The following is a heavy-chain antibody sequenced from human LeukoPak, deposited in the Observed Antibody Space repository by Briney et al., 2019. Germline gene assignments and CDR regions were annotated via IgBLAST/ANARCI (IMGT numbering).Heavy chain of an antibody. CDR1: GLTFSSYA. CDR2: ISWNSGSI. D-gene: IGHD3-22*01. V-gene: IGHV3-9*01. Sequence: GGSLRLSCAASGLTFSSYAMSWVRQAPGKGLEWVSGISWNSGSIGYADSVKGRFTISRDNAKNSLYLQMNSLRAEDTALYYCAKVVHSSGYYYSVDAFDIWGQGTMVTVSS. J-gene: IGHJ3*02. CDR3: AKVVHSSGYYYSVDAFDI.